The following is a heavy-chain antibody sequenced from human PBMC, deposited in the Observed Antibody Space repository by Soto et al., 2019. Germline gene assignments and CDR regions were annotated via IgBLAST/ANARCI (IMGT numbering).Heavy chain of an antibody. D-gene: IGHD2-2*01. Sequence: PGGSLRLSCAASGFTFSSYWMSWVRQAPGKGLEWVANIKQDGSEKYYVDSVKGRFTISRDNAKNSLYLQMNSLRAEDTAVYYCARDLRGSCSSTSCYAEGNWFDPWGQGTLVTVSS. CDR2: IKQDGSEK. J-gene: IGHJ5*02. CDR1: GFTFSSYW. V-gene: IGHV3-7*01. CDR3: ARDLRGSCSSTSCYAEGNWFDP.